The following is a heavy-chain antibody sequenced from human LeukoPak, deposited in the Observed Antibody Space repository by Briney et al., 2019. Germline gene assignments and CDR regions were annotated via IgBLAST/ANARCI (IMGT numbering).Heavy chain of an antibody. J-gene: IGHJ4*02. CDR1: GFTFSNYG. D-gene: IGHD1-1*01. CDR3: AREGYV. CDR2: ISSDGRNK. V-gene: IGHV3-30*03. Sequence: GGSLRLSCAASGFTFSNYGMHWVRQAPGKGLEWVALISSDGRNKYYTDSVKGRFIISRDNSKNTLYLQMNSLRAEDTAVYYCAREGYVWGQGTLVTVSS.